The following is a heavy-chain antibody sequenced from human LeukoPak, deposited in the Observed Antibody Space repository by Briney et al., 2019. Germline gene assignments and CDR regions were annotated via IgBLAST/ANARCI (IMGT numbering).Heavy chain of an antibody. CDR3: AKRSVASGSGFDY. CDR2: ISGSGGST. CDR1: GFTFSSYA. V-gene: IGHV3-23*01. D-gene: IGHD1-26*01. J-gene: IGHJ4*02. Sequence: GGSLRLSCAASGFTFSSYAMNWVRQAPGKGLEWVSAISGSGGSTYYADSVKGRFTISRDNSKNTLYLQMNSLRAEDTAVYYCAKRSVASGSGFDYWGQGTLVTVSS.